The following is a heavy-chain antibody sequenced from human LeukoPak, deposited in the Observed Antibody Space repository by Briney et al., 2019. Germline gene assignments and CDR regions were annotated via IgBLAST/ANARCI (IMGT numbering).Heavy chain of an antibody. CDR3: AAERSDSNYENWFDP. J-gene: IGHJ5*02. Sequence: ASVKVSCKASGYTFTSYGISWVRQAPGQGLEWMGWISAYNGNTNYAQKFQERVTITRDMSTSTAYMELSSLRSEDTAVYYCAAERSDSNYENWFDPWGQGTLVTVSS. V-gene: IGHV1-18*01. CDR1: GYTFTSYG. CDR2: ISAYNGNT. D-gene: IGHD4-11*01.